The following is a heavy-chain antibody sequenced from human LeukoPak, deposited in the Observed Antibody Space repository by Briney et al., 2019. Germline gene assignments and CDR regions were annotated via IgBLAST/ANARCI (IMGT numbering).Heavy chain of an antibody. D-gene: IGHD3-3*01. J-gene: IGHJ4*02. Sequence: GGCLRLSCAASGFTFSSYSMNWVRQAPGKGLEWVSYISRSSSTIFYADSVKGRFTISRDNARNSLYLQMNSLRAEDTAVYYCARDFWSGYYDPFDYWGQGTLVTVSS. CDR2: ISRSSSTI. V-gene: IGHV3-48*04. CDR1: GFTFSSYS. CDR3: ARDFWSGYYDPFDY.